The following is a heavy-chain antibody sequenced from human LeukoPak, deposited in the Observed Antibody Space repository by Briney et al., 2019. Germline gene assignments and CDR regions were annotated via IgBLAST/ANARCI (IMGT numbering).Heavy chain of an antibody. CDR3: GSDPNGDYVGALGY. J-gene: IGHJ4*01. CDR1: GFTFSSYA. Sequence: GGSLRLSCAASGFTFSSYALAWVRQAPGKGLEWVSAVTGRGVGTHYADSVKCRFTISRDNSKNMMYLQMNSLRAEDTAIYFCGSDPNGDYVGALGYWGRGTLVTVSS. D-gene: IGHD2-8*01. V-gene: IGHV3-23*01. CDR2: VTGRGVGT.